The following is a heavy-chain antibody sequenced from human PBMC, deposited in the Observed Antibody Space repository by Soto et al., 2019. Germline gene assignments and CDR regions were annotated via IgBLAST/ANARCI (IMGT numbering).Heavy chain of an antibody. CDR1: GGSISSYY. V-gene: IGHV4-59*01. CDR2: IYYRGST. J-gene: IGHJ6*02. CDR3: ARDPQLCISTSCYLDGMDV. D-gene: IGHD2-2*01. Sequence: PSETLSLTCTVSGGSISSYYWSWIRQPPGKGLEWIGYIYYRGSTNYNPSLKSRVTISVDTSKNQFSLKLSSVTAADTAMYYCARDPQLCISTSCYLDGMDVWGQGTTVTVSS.